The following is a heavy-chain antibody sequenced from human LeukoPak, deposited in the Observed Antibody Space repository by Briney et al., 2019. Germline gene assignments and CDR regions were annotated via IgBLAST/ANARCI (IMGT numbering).Heavy chain of an antibody. CDR1: GFTFSSYG. CDR2: IWYDGSNK. D-gene: IGHD3-10*01. CDR3: ARALYGSHYFDY. V-gene: IGHV3-33*01. J-gene: IGHJ4*02. Sequence: GGSLRLSCAASGFTFSSYGMHWVRQAPGKGLEWVAVIWYDGSNKYYADSVKGRFTTSRDNSKNTLYLQMNSLRAEDTAVYYCARALYGSHYFDYWGQGTLVTVSS.